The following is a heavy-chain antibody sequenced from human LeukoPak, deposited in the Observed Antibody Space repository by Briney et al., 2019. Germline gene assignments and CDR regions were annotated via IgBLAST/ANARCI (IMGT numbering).Heavy chain of an antibody. CDR1: GYTFTSYG. CDR2: ISAYNGNT. J-gene: IGHJ3*02. Sequence: ASVKVSCKTSGYTFTSYGISWVRQAPGQGLEWMGWISAYNGNTDYAQNLQDRVTMTTDTSTSTAYMELRSLRSDDTAVYYCASSWDSSSKAFDIWGQGTMVTVS. D-gene: IGHD6-6*01. CDR3: ASSWDSSSKAFDI. V-gene: IGHV1-18*01.